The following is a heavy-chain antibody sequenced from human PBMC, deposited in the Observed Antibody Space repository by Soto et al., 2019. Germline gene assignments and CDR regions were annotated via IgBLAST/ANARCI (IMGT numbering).Heavy chain of an antibody. Sequence: QLQLQESGPGLVKPSETLSLTCTVSGGSISGSDYYWGWIRQPPGKGLEWIGNIYYSGITYFYPSLKSRVTISVDTSKNQFSLKLTSVTASDTAVYSCVNMRGQWLPRDWGQGTLVTVSS. D-gene: IGHD6-19*01. CDR2: IYYSGIT. CDR3: VNMRGQWLPRD. CDR1: GGSISGSDYY. V-gene: IGHV4-39*01. J-gene: IGHJ4*02.